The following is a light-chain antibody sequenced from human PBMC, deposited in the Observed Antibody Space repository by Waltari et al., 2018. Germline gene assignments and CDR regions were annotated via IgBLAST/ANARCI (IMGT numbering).Light chain of an antibody. J-gene: IGLJ1*01. CDR2: YDS. CDR3: QVWDTSIDLSV. CDR1: NIADKN. V-gene: IGLV3-21*04. Sequence: SYVLTQAPSVSVAPGETARITCGGNNIADKNVHWYQQKPGQAPVLVIFYDSDRPSGIPERFSGSNSGNTATLTISRAEAGDEADDYCQVWDTSIDLSVFGTGTKVTVL.